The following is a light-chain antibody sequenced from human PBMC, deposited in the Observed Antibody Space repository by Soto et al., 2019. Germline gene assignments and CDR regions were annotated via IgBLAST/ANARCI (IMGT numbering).Light chain of an antibody. V-gene: IGLV2-11*01. CDR1: TSDVGGYNY. Sequence: QSALTQPPSVSGSPGQAVTNSCTGTTSDVGGYNYVSWYQQHPGKAPKLMIYEVNKRPSGDPDRFSGSKSGNTSSLTVSVLQAEDVADYFCCSYAVKYIFYGFGSGTMVTV. J-gene: IGLJ1*01. CDR2: EVN. CDR3: CSYAVKYIFYG.